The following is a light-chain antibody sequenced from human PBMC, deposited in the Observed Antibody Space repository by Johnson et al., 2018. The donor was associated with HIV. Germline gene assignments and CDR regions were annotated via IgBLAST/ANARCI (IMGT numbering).Light chain of an antibody. Sequence: QSVLTQPPSVSAAPGQKVTISCSGSSSNIGNNYVSWYQQFPGAAHKLLIFDNNKRPSGIPDQFSGSKSGTSATLGITGLQTGDEADYYCGAWDSSLNAYVFGAGTKVTV. CDR1: SSNIGNNY. V-gene: IGLV1-51*01. CDR2: DNN. J-gene: IGLJ1*01. CDR3: GAWDSSLNAYV.